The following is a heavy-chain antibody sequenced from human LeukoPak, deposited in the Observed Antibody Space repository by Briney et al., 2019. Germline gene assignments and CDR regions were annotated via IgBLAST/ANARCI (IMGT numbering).Heavy chain of an antibody. V-gene: IGHV4-61*02. CDR3: ARGRAFGGVFYYYYYMDV. D-gene: IGHD3-16*01. CDR1: GGSISSGSYY. Sequence: SETLSLTCTVSGGSISSGSYYWSWIRQPAGKGLEWIGRIYTSGSTNYNPSLKSRVTISADTSKNQFSLKLNSVTAADTAVYYCARGRAFGGVFYYYYYMDVWGQGTTVTVSS. CDR2: IYTSGST. J-gene: IGHJ6*03.